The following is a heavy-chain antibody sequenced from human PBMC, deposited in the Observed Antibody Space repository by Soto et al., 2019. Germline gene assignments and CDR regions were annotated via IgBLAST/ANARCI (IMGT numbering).Heavy chain of an antibody. V-gene: IGHV1-18*01. J-gene: IGHJ4*02. CDR1: NYTFTNYG. CDR2: ISAYNGNT. CDR3: ARDGLGYYVSSGYYYGPFVDY. D-gene: IGHD3-22*01. Sequence: QVQLVQSGAEVKKPGASVKVSCKASNYTFTNYGISWVRQAPGQGLEWMGWISAYNGNTNYAQKLQGRVTMTTDTSTSTAYMELMSLRPDDTAVYYCARDGLGYYVSSGYYYGPFVDYWGQGTLVSVSS.